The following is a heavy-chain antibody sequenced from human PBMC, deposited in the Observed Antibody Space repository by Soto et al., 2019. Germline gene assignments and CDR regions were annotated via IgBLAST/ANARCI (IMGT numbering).Heavy chain of an antibody. J-gene: IGHJ6*02. Sequence: PSETLSLTCVVSDYSVSSSNWWGWIRQPPGKGLEWIWYISYTGTTYYNPSLKSRVTMSVDTSKNQFSLQLTSVTAVDTAVYYWARGTIAAAASTFYYYYYGMDVWGQGTTVTVSS. CDR1: DYSVSSSNW. CDR3: ARGTIAAAASTFYYYYYGMDV. CDR2: ISYTGTT. D-gene: IGHD6-13*01. V-gene: IGHV4-28*03.